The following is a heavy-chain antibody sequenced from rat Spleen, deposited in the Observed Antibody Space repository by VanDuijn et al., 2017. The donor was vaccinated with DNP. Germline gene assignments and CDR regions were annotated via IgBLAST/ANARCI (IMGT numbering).Heavy chain of an antibody. Sequence: EVQLVESGGGLVQPGRSLKLSCVASGFTFSDYYMAWVRQTPKKGLEWVTTISTSGRKAYYPDSVKGRFTISRDNAKSSLYLQMNSLTSEDTATYYCASVYDDYPPYAMDVWGPGTSVTVSS. J-gene: IGHJ4*01. CDR1: GFTFSDYY. CDR2: ISTSGRKA. CDR3: ASVYDDYPPYAMDV. V-gene: IGHV5-25*01. D-gene: IGHD1-12*03.